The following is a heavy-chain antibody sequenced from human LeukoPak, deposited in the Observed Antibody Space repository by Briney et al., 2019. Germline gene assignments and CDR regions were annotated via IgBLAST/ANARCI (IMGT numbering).Heavy chain of an antibody. CDR3: ARDVVVIAYDAFDI. CDR1: GGSISSSSYY. D-gene: IGHD2-21*01. CDR2: IYTSGST. J-gene: IGHJ3*02. V-gene: IGHV4-39*07. Sequence: PSETLSLTCTVSGGSISSSSYYWGWIRQPPGKGLEWIGRIYTSGSTNYNPSLKSRVTISVDTSKNQFSLKLSSVTAADTAVYYCARDVVVIAYDAFDIWGQGTMVTVSS.